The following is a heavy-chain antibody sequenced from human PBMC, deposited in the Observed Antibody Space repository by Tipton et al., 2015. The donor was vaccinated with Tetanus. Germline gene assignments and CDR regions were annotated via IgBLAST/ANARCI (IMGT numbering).Heavy chain of an antibody. CDR2: IREDGSEK. D-gene: IGHD6-6*01. Sequence: SLRLSCAASGFTFSSYWMSWVRQAPGKGLEWVGNIREDGSEKNYVDSVKGRFTTSRDNAKNSLYLQMNSLRVEDTAVYYCARDRGRSTSSTIWFDPWGQGTLVTVSS. V-gene: IGHV3-7*01. CDR1: GFTFSSYW. CDR3: ARDRGRSTSSTIWFDP. J-gene: IGHJ5*02.